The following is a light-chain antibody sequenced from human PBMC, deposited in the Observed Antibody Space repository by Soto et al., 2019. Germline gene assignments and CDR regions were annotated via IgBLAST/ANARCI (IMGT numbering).Light chain of an antibody. CDR1: QSVSSN. V-gene: IGKV3-15*01. CDR2: GAS. Sequence: EIVMTQSPATLSVSPGERATLSCRASQSVSSNLAWYQQKPGQAPRLLIYGASTRATGIPARFSGSGAGTEFTLTISSLQPDDFATYYCQHYYGFSRTFGQGTKVDI. J-gene: IGKJ1*01. CDR3: QHYYGFSRT.